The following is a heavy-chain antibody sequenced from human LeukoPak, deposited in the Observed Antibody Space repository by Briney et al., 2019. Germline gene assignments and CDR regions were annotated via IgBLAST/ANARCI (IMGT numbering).Heavy chain of an antibody. CDR3: ARSFFWSVSFDY. J-gene: IGHJ4*02. CDR1: GGSFSGYY. Sequence: SETLSLTCAVYGGSFSGYYWSWIRPPPGKGLEWIGEINHSGSTNYNPSLKSRVTISVDTSKNQFSLKLSSVTAADTAVYYCARSFFWSVSFDYWGQGTLVTVSS. D-gene: IGHD3-3*01. CDR2: INHSGST. V-gene: IGHV4-34*01.